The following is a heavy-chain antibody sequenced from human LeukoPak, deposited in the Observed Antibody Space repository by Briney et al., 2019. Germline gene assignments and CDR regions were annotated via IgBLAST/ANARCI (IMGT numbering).Heavy chain of an antibody. J-gene: IGHJ4*02. CDR3: VTDLVTKGYFDC. D-gene: IGHD2-21*02. V-gene: IGHV3-74*01. CDR2: INTDGNIT. CDR1: GFTFSNYW. Sequence: GGSLRLSCAASGFTFSNYWMHWVRQAPGKGPVWVSRINTDGNITTYADSVKGRFSISRDNAKNALYLQMNSLKTEDTAVYYCVTDLVTKGYFDCWGQGTLVTVSS.